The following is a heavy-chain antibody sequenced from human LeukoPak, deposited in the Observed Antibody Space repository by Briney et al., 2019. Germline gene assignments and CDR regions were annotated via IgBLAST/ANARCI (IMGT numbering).Heavy chain of an antibody. CDR3: ATPRGRKGPIDY. CDR1: GFTFSSYI. Sequence: GGSLRLSCAASGFTFSSYIMNWVRQAPGKGLEWVSYISSSGSTIYYADSVKGRFTISRDNAKNSLYLQMNSLRAEDTAVYYCATPRGRKGPIDYWGQGTLVTVSS. CDR2: ISSSGSTI. V-gene: IGHV3-48*04. J-gene: IGHJ4*02. D-gene: IGHD3-10*01.